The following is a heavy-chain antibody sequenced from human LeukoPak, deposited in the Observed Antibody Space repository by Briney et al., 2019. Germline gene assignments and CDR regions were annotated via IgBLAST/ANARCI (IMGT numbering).Heavy chain of an antibody. D-gene: IGHD5-18*01. J-gene: IGHJ4*02. V-gene: IGHV4-39*01. CDR3: ARGLRRGYSYGSPFDY. Sequence: SETLSLTCTVSGGSISSSSYYWAWIRQPPGKGLEWIGSIYYRGSTYYNPSLKSRVTISVDTSKNQFSLKLSSVAAADTAVYYCARGLRRGYSYGSPFDYWGQGTLVTVSS. CDR2: IYYRGST. CDR1: GGSISSSSYY.